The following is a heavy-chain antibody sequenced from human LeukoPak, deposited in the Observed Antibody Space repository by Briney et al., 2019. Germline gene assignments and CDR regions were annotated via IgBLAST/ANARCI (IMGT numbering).Heavy chain of an antibody. V-gene: IGHV4-39*07. CDR1: GGSISSSSYY. D-gene: IGHD3-10*01. CDR3: ARGQELWFGESSPFDY. CDR2: IYYSGST. Sequence: SETLSLTCTVSGGSISSSSYYWGWIRQPPGKGLEWIGSIYYSGSTYYNPSLKSRVTISVDTSKNQFSLKLSSVTAADTAVYYCARGQELWFGESSPFDYWGQGTLVTVSS. J-gene: IGHJ4*02.